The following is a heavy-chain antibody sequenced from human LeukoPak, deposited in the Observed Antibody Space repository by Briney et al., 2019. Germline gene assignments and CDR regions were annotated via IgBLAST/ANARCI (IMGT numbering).Heavy chain of an antibody. Sequence: PSETLSLTCAVYGGSFSGYYWSWIRQPPGKGLEWIGEINHSGSTNYNPSLKSRVTISVDTSKNQFSLKPSSVTAADTAVYYCARESIRYSNYGVGFDPWGQGTPVTVSS. D-gene: IGHD4-11*01. J-gene: IGHJ5*02. CDR3: ARESIRYSNYGVGFDP. V-gene: IGHV4-34*01. CDR1: GGSFSGYY. CDR2: INHSGST.